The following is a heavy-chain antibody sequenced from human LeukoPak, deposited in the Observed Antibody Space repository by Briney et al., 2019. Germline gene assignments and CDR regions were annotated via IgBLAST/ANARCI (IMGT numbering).Heavy chain of an antibody. D-gene: IGHD3-10*01. CDR1: GFTFSSYE. CDR2: ISSSGSTI. Sequence: GGSLRLSCAASGFTFSSYEMNWVRQAPGKGLEWVSYISSSGSTIYYADSVKGRFTISRDNAKNSLYLQMNSLRAEDTAVYYCAKAGAPYYYGSGSYLLYYYYYMDVWGKGTTVTISS. J-gene: IGHJ6*03. CDR3: AKAGAPYYYGSGSYLLYYYYYMDV. V-gene: IGHV3-48*03.